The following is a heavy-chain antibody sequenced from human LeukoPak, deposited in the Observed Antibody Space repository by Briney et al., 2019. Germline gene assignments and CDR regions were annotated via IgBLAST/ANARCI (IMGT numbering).Heavy chain of an antibody. CDR3: ARENVEAVAGRGFDY. V-gene: IGHV4-39*07. J-gene: IGHJ4*02. CDR1: GGSIRSSYYY. Sequence: SGTLSLTCTVSGGSIRSSYYYWGWIRQPPGKGLEWIGEINHSGSTNYNPSLKSRVTISVDTSKNQFSLKLSSVTAADTAVYYCARENVEAVAGRGFDYWGQGTLVTVSS. D-gene: IGHD6-19*01. CDR2: INHSGST.